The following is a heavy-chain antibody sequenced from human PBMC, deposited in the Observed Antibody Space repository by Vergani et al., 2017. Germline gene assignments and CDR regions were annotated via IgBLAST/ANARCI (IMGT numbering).Heavy chain of an antibody. Sequence: QVQLVQSGAEVKKPGASVKVSCKASGYTFTSYYMHWVRQAPGQGLEWMGIINPSGGSTSYAQKFQGRVTMTTDTSTSTAYMELRSLRSDDTAVYYCARVDWPSGKRFDYWGQGTLVTVSS. CDR2: INPSGGST. CDR1: GYTFTSYY. CDR3: ARVDWPSGKRFDY. D-gene: IGHD6-19*01. V-gene: IGHV1-46*01. J-gene: IGHJ4*02.